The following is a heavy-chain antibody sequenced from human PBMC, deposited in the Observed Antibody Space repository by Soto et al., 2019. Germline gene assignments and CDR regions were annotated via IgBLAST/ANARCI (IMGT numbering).Heavy chain of an antibody. CDR1: EDTFTRYV. D-gene: IGHD6-13*01. V-gene: IGHV1-3*01. J-gene: IGHJ6*02. CDR3: ATSTIDTSTWKQYFYGMDV. Sequence: QVPLVQSGAEVKKPGASVKVSCKASEDTFTRYVIHWVRQAPGQRLEWMGWINAGNGNTKYSQNFQGRVTITRDASASTAYMELSSLRSQDTAVYYSATSTIDTSTWKQYFYGMDVWGQGSTVTVSS. CDR2: INAGNGNT.